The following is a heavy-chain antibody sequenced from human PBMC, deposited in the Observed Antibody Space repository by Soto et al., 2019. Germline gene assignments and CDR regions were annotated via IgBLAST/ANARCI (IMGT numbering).Heavy chain of an antibody. Sequence: SETLSLTCTVSGGSISSSSYYWGWIRQPPGKGLEWIGSIYYSGSTYYNPSLKSRVTISVDTSKNQFSLKLSSVTAADTAVYYCARQYFEWLRLYYFDYWGQGTLVTISS. D-gene: IGHD5-12*01. J-gene: IGHJ4*02. CDR1: GGSISSSSYY. V-gene: IGHV4-39*01. CDR3: ARQYFEWLRLYYFDY. CDR2: IYYSGST.